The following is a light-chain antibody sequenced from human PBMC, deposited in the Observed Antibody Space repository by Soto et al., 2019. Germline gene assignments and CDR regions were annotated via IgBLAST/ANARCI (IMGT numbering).Light chain of an antibody. CDR1: SSDVGGYDY. Sequence: QSALTQPASVSGSPGQSITISCTGTSSDVGGYDYVSWYQQHPGKTPKLIIYEFSNRPSGISNRFSGSKSAYTASLTISGLQTEDEADYYCSSYTSGSAWVFGGGTKLTVL. CDR3: SSYTSGSAWV. CDR2: EFS. J-gene: IGLJ3*02. V-gene: IGLV2-14*01.